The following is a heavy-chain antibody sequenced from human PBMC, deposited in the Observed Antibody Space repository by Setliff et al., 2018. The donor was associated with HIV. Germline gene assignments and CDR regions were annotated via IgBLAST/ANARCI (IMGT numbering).Heavy chain of an antibody. J-gene: IGHJ3*01. CDR2: IIPILDIT. CDR3: AGPRGDEAFDV. CDR1: GGTSSTYA. V-gene: IGHV1-69*10. Sequence: SVKVSCKASGGTSSTYAINWVRQAPGQGLEWVGQIIPILDITTYAQKFQGRVTITADESTSTMYMELSSLRSDDTAVYYCAGPRGDEAFDVWGQGTMVTVSS. D-gene: IGHD3-10*01.